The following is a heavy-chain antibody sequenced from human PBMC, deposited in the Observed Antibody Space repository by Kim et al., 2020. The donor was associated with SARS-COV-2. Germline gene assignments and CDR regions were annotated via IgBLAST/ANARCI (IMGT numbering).Heavy chain of an antibody. CDR3: VRGQQWLISN. CDR2: ISRDGGEI. V-gene: IGHV3-43*02. CDR1: GFTFDDYA. Sequence: GGSLRLSCAASGFTFDDYAIQWVRQVPGKGLEWVSLISRDGGEIKYADSVKGRFTISRDNSKKSVYLQLNSLRSEDSALYYCVRGQQWLISNRGQGTQVTVSS. J-gene: IGHJ4*02. D-gene: IGHD6-19*01.